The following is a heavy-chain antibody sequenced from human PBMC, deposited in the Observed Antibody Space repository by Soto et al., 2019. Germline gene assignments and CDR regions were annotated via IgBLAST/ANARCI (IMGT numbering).Heavy chain of an antibody. V-gene: IGHV4-34*01. D-gene: IGHD3-10*01. CDR1: GGSFSGYY. CDR2: INHSGST. J-gene: IGHJ5*02. CDR3: ASITMVRGDNWFDP. Sequence: KTSETLSLTCADYGGSFSGYYWSWIRQPPGKGLEWIGEINHSGSTNYNPSLKSRVTIAVDTSKNQFSLKLSSVTAADTAVYYCASITMVRGDNWFDPWGQGTLVTVSS.